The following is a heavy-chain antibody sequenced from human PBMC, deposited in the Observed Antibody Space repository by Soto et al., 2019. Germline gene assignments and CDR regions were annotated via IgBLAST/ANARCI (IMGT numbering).Heavy chain of an antibody. Sequence: QVQLVQSGAEVKMPGASVKVSCKASGYSFTSYGSSWVRQAPGQGLEWMGWNRAYNGNTNYAKKLQGRVTMTTDTSTSTAYMELRSLRSDDTAVYDCARDLPTMDVWGQGTTVTVSS. V-gene: IGHV1-18*01. CDR3: ARDLPTMDV. J-gene: IGHJ6*02. CDR1: GYSFTSYG. CDR2: NRAYNGNT.